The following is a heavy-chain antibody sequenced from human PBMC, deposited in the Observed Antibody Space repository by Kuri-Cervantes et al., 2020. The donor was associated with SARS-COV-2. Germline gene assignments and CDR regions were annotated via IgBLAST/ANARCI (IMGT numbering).Heavy chain of an antibody. CDR1: GFLFSASA. Sequence: GASLKISCEVSGFLFSASAIHWLRQACGKGLEWVGRVRGKANNYATAYAASVKSRFTISRDDLKNMAYLQMNSLKTEDTAVYYCTTLIDYWGQGTLVTVSS. CDR2: VRGKANNYAT. V-gene: IGHV3-73*01. CDR3: TTLIDY. J-gene: IGHJ4*02.